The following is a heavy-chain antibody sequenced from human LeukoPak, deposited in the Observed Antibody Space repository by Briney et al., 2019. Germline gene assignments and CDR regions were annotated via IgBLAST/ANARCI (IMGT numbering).Heavy chain of an antibody. CDR1: GGSFSGYY. J-gene: IGHJ3*02. Sequence: SETLSLTCAVYGGSFSGYYWGWIRQPPGKGLEWIGSTHYSGNTYYNPSLKSRVTISVDTSKNQFSLKLSSVTAADTAVYYCARTYYDSSDIYAFDIWGQGTMVTVSS. CDR2: THYSGNT. V-gene: IGHV4-34*01. CDR3: ARTYYDSSDIYAFDI. D-gene: IGHD3-22*01.